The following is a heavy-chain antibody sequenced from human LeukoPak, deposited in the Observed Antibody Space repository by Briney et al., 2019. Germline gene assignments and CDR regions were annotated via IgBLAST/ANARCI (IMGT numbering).Heavy chain of an antibody. J-gene: IGHJ6*02. CDR1: GYPFIGNY. D-gene: IGHD3-10*01. Sequence: ASVKVSCKASGYPFIGNYIHWVRQAPGQGLEWMGWINPNSGGTNYAQKFQGWVTMTRATSISTAYMELSRLRSDDTAVYYCARGSGASGIYGMDVWGQGTTVTVSS. V-gene: IGHV1-2*04. CDR3: ARGSGASGIYGMDV. CDR2: INPNSGGT.